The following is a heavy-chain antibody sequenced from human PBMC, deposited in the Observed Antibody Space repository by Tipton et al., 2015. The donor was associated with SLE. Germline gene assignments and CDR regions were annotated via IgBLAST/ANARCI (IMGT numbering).Heavy chain of an antibody. CDR3: ARQEKGDAFDI. Sequence: TLSLTCTVSGGSISSGYYWGWIRQTPGRGLEWIGNIYHNVRSYYNPSLKSRVTISVDTSKNQFSLKLSSVTAADTAVYYCARQEKGDAFDIWGQGTMVTVSS. V-gene: IGHV4-38-2*02. J-gene: IGHJ3*02. CDR2: IYHNVRS. CDR1: GGSISSGYY.